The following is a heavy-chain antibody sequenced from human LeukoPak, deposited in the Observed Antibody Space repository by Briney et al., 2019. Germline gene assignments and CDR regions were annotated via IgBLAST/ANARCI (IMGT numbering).Heavy chain of an antibody. CDR3: TTRVVTTNDF. D-gene: IGHD2-21*02. J-gene: IGHJ4*02. CDR2: ILTTGESATTDYGTT. Sequence: GGSLRLSCAASGFTFNKVWMNWVRQAPGKGLEWVGRILTTGESATTDYGTTDYAAPVKGRFTISRDDSKNTLYLQINSLKTEDTAVYYCTTRVVTTNDFWGQGILVTVSS. V-gene: IGHV3-15*01. CDR1: GFTFNKVW.